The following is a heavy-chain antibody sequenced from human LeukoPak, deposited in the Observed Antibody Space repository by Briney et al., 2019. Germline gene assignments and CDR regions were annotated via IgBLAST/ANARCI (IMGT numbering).Heavy chain of an antibody. Sequence: GGSLRLSCTASGFTFGDYALSWVRQAPGKGLEWVSSIDGNGGSTHYADSVRGRFTISRDNSKNTLYLQMNSLRAEDTALYYCAKDGRDWGSYFDYWGQGILVTVSS. D-gene: IGHD2-21*02. V-gene: IGHV3-23*01. CDR3: AKDGRDWGSYFDY. CDR2: IDGNGGST. J-gene: IGHJ4*02. CDR1: GFTFGDYA.